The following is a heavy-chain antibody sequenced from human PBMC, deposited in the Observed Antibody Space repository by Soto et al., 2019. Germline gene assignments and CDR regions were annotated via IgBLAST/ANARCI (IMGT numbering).Heavy chain of an antibody. D-gene: IGHD6-19*01. Sequence: TLSLTCTVSGGSISSGGYYWSWIRQHPGKGLEWIGYIYYSGSTYYNPSLKSRVTLSVDTSKNQFFLNLNSVSAADTAVYFCADMRGQWLPRDWGQGTLVTVSS. CDR3: ADMRGQWLPRD. V-gene: IGHV4-31*03. CDR2: IYYSGST. CDR1: GGSISSGGYY. J-gene: IGHJ4*02.